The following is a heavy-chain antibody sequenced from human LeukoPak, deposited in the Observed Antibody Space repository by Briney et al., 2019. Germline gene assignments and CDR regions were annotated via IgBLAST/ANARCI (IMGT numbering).Heavy chain of an antibody. Sequence: ASVKVSCKASGYTFTSYGISWVRQAPGQGLEWMGWISAYNGSTNYAQKFQGRVTMTRDTSISTAYMELSRLRSDDTAVYYCARDRAYSSSSERFDYWGQGTLVTVSS. CDR2: ISAYNGST. J-gene: IGHJ4*02. D-gene: IGHD6-6*01. CDR3: ARDRAYSSSSERFDY. CDR1: GYTFTSYG. V-gene: IGHV1-18*01.